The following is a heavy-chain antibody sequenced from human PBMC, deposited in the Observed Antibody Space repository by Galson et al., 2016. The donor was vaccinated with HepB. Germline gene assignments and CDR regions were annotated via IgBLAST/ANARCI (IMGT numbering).Heavy chain of an antibody. V-gene: IGHV3-74*01. CDR3: VRDGAGPLTYDS. CDR1: GFILSDYW. CDR2: LNPAGTKT. Sequence: SLRLSCAATGFILSDYWMNWVRQTPGKGLVWVSHLNPAGTKTAYEDSVKGRVTFSRDKRKNTLYLQMDSLRVEDTAVYYCVRDGAGPLTYDSWGQGTLVTVSS. D-gene: IGHD1-20*01. J-gene: IGHJ4*02.